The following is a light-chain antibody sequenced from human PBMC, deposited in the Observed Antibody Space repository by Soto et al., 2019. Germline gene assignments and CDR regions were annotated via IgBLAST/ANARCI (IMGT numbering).Light chain of an antibody. CDR3: QQYYSYLALT. Sequence: AIRMTQSPSSLSASTGDRVTITCRASQGISSYLAWYQQKPGKAPKLLIYAASTLQSGVPSRFSGSGSGTDFTLTISCLQSEDLATYYCQQYYSYLALTFGGGTKVEIK. CDR1: QGISSY. V-gene: IGKV1-8*01. J-gene: IGKJ4*01. CDR2: AAS.